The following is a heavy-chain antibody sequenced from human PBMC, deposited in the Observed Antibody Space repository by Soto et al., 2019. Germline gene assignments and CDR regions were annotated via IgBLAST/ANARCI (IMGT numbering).Heavy chain of an antibody. J-gene: IGHJ3*02. CDR1: GFTFSSYS. CDR3: ARAYSDAFDI. V-gene: IGHV3-21*04. D-gene: IGHD2-15*01. CDR2: VSSSSTGV. Sequence: EVQLVESGGGLVKPGGSLRLSCAASGFTFSSYSMNWVRQAPGKGLEWVSSVSSSSTGVYYADSVKGRFTISRDNTKNSLYLQMISLRAEDTAVYYCARAYSDAFDIWGQGTMVTVSS.